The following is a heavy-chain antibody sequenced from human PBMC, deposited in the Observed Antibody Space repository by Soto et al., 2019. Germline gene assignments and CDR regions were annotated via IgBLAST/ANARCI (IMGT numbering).Heavy chain of an antibody. CDR3: ARDRFTYGDFLVYGMDV. Sequence: SETLSLTCTVSGGSIGSSNWWSWVRQPPGKGLEWIGEIYHSGSTNYNPSLKSRVTISVDKSKNQFSLKLSSVTAADTAVYYCARDRFTYGDFLVYGMDVWGQGTTVTVS. V-gene: IGHV4-4*02. J-gene: IGHJ6*02. D-gene: IGHD4-17*01. CDR2: IYHSGST. CDR1: GGSIGSSNW.